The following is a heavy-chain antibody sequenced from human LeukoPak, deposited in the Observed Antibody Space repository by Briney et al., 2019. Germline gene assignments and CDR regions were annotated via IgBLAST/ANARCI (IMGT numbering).Heavy chain of an antibody. V-gene: IGHV4-59*08. J-gene: IGHJ4*02. D-gene: IGHD6-13*01. Sequence: SQTLSLTCTVTGASISRYYWSWIRQPPGQGLKWIGDVLYGGSPNYYPSLKSRVIVTFDASKNQFSLHLSSVTGADTAVYYCARVIHIAAAGTYDYWGQGTMVTVSS. CDR2: VLYGGSP. CDR3: ARVIHIAAAGTYDY. CDR1: GASISRYY.